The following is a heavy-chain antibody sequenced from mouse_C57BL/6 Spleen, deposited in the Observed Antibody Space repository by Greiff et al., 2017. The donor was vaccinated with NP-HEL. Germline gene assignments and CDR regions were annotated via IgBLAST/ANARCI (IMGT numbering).Heavy chain of an antibody. CDR1: GFTFSSYT. J-gene: IGHJ2*01. D-gene: IGHD2-3*01. V-gene: IGHV5-9*01. CDR3: ARSGDGYYLYYFDY. CDR2: ISGGGGNT. Sequence: EVHLVESGGGLVKPGGSLKLSCAASGFTFSSYTMSWVRQTPEQRLEWVATISGGGGNTYYPDSVKGRFTISRDNAKNTLYLQMSSLRSEDTALYYCARSGDGYYLYYFDYWGQGTTLTVSS.